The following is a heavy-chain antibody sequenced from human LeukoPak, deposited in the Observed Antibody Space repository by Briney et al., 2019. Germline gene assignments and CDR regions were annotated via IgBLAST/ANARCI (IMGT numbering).Heavy chain of an antibody. D-gene: IGHD5-18*01. J-gene: IGHJ6*03. CDR2: IYTSGST. V-gene: IGHV4-4*07. CDR3: ARALDTAMEDRNYYYYMDV. Sequence: PSETLSLTCTVSGGSISSYYWSWIRQPAGKGLEWIGRIYTSGSTNYNPSLKSRVTMSVDTSKNQFSLKLSSVTAADTAVYYCARALDTAMEDRNYYYYMDVWGKGTTVTVSS. CDR1: GGSISSYY.